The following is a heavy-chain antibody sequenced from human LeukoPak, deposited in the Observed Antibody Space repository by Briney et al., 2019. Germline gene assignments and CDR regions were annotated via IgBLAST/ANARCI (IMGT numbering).Heavy chain of an antibody. CDR1: GGSFSGYY. V-gene: IGHV4-34*01. Sequence: SETLSLTCAVYGGSFSGYYWSWIRQPPGKGLEWIGEINHSGRTNYNPSLKSRVTISVDTSKNQFSLKLSSVTAADTAMYYCARLPPLARAYYYYGMDVWGQGTTVTVSS. J-gene: IGHJ6*02. CDR2: INHSGRT. CDR3: ARLPPLARAYYYYGMDV. D-gene: IGHD6-6*01.